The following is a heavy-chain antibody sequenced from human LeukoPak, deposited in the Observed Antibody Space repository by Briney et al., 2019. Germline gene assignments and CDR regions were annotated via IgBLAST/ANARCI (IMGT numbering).Heavy chain of an antibody. D-gene: IGHD6-19*01. CDR3: AGEESSAWSH. CDR2: INQTGSEK. Sequence: GGSLRLSCAASGFTFSNYWMSWVRQAPGKGLEWVANINQTGSEKYYVDSVKGRFTISRDNAKNPLFLQMNSLRAEDTAVYYCAGEESSAWSHWGQGTLVTVSS. CDR1: GFTFSNYW. V-gene: IGHV3-7*01. J-gene: IGHJ4*02.